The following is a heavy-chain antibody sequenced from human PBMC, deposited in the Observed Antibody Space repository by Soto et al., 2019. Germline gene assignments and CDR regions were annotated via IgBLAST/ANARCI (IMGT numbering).Heavy chain of an antibody. Sequence: EVQLLESGGDLVQPGGSLRLACAASGLTFSSYAMSWVRQAPGKGLEWVSTVANSGIRTYYADSVKGRFAIARDNSKNTVYLQMDSLRAEDTAIYYCAKALDQMRYFDWFPEWGQGTLVTVSS. J-gene: IGHJ4*02. CDR2: VANSGIRT. CDR3: AKALDQMRYFDWFPE. CDR1: GLTFSSYA. V-gene: IGHV3-23*01. D-gene: IGHD3-9*01.